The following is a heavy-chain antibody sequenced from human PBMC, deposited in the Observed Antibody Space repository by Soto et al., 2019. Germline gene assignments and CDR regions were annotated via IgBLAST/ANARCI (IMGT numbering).Heavy chain of an antibody. J-gene: IGHJ4*02. Sequence: GGSLRLTCAASGFTFSSYGMHWVRQAPGKGLEWVALVSYHGTNKYYGDSVNGRFTISRDNSKNTLYLQMNSLRAEDTAVYYCARGLPYDSSGYFFDYWGQGTLVTVSS. CDR2: VSYHGTNK. CDR3: ARGLPYDSSGYFFDY. D-gene: IGHD3-22*01. V-gene: IGHV3-30*03. CDR1: GFTFSSYG.